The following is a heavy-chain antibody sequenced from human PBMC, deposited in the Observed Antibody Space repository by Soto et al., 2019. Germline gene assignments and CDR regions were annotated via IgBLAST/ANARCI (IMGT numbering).Heavy chain of an antibody. Sequence: QVQLVESGGGVVQPGRSLRLSCAASGFTFSSYAMHWVRQAPGKGLEWVAVISYDGSNKYYADSVKGRFTISRDNSKNTLDLQMSGLGADVTGVYYCETAGYCSGGSCSNGGDPWGQGTLVTVSS. CDR1: GFTFSSYA. J-gene: IGHJ5*02. CDR2: ISYDGSNK. CDR3: ETAGYCSGGSCSNGGDP. V-gene: IGHV3-30-3*01. D-gene: IGHD2-15*01.